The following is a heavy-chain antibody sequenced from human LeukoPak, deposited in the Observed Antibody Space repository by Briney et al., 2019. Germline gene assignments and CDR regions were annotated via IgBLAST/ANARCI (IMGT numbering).Heavy chain of an antibody. J-gene: IGHJ4*02. CDR2: IYYSGST. V-gene: IGHV4-39*07. Sequence: SETLSLTCTVSGGSISSSSYYWGWIRQPPGKGLEWIGSIYYSGSTYYNPSLKSRVTISVDTSKNQFSLKLSSVTAADTAVYYCARGGDHSYGPPLDYWGQGTLVTVSS. D-gene: IGHD5-18*01. CDR3: ARGGDHSYGPPLDY. CDR1: GGSISSSSYY.